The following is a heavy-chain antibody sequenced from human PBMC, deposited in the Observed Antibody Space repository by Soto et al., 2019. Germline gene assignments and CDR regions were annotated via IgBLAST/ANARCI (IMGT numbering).Heavy chain of an antibody. CDR2: IRSKAYGGTT. Sequence: GGSLRLSCTASGFTFGDYAMSWFRQAPGKGLEWVGFIRSKAYGGTTEYAAFVKGRFTISRDDSKSIAYLQMNSLKTEDTAVYYCTRDHYYTYYYGMDVWGQGTTVTVSS. CDR1: GFTFGDYA. V-gene: IGHV3-49*03. CDR3: TRDHYYTYYYGMDV. J-gene: IGHJ6*02. D-gene: IGHD3-10*01.